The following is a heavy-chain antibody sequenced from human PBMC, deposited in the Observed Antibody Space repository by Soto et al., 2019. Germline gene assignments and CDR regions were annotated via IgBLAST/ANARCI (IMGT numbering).Heavy chain of an antibody. CDR1: GYSFTSYC. CDR3: ARSKVAANPDAFDI. J-gene: IGHJ3*02. D-gene: IGHD2-15*01. CDR2: IYPGDSDT. V-gene: IGHV5-51*01. Sequence: PGESLKISCKGSGYSFTSYCIGWVRQMPGKGLEWMGIIYPGDSDTRYSPSFQGQVTISADKSISTAYLQWSSLRASDTAMYYCARSKVAANPDAFDIWGQGTMVTVSS.